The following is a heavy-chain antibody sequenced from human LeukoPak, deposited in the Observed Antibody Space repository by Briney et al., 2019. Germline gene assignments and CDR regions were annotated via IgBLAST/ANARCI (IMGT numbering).Heavy chain of an antibody. D-gene: IGHD6-13*01. CDR1: GGSISSGGYY. J-gene: IGHJ4*02. CDR2: IYHSGST. Sequence: SQTLSLTCTVSGGSISSGGYYWSWIRQPPGKGLEWIGYIYHSGSTYYNPSLKSRVTISVDRSKNQFSLKLSSVTAADTAVYYCARVGRTPSRIAAAGTLFDYWGQGTLVTVSS. CDR3: ARVGRTPSRIAAAGTLFDY. V-gene: IGHV4-30-2*01.